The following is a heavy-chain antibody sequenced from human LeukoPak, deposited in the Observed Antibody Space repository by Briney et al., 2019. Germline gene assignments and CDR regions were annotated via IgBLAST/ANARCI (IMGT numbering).Heavy chain of an antibody. CDR1: GGSFSGYY. J-gene: IGHJ4*02. D-gene: IGHD1-14*01. V-gene: IGHV4-34*01. Sequence: PSETLSLTCAVYGGSFSGYYWSWIRQPPGKGLEWIGEINHSGSTNYNPSLKSRVTISVDTSKNQFSLKLSSVTAADTAVYYCARWQINLYYFDYWGQGTLVTVSS. CDR3: ARWQINLYYFDY. CDR2: INHSGST.